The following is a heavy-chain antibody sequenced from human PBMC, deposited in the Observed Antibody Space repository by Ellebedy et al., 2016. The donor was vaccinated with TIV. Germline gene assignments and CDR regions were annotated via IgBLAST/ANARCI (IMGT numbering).Heavy chain of an antibody. CDR3: ARAGGSGSFLLLGYYGMDV. D-gene: IGHD3-10*01. CDR1: GYTFTSYG. V-gene: IGHV1-18*04. J-gene: IGHJ6*02. CDR2: ISAYNGNT. Sequence: ASVKVSCKASGYTFTSYGISWVRQAPGQGLEWMGWISAYNGNTNYAQKLQGRVTMTTDTSTSTAYMELRSLRSDDTAVYYCARAGGSGSFLLLGYYGMDVWGQGTTVTVSS.